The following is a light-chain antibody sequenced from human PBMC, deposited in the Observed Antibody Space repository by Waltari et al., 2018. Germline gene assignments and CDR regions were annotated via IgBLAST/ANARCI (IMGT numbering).Light chain of an antibody. Sequence: QSALTQPASVSGSPGQSITISCSGIGSDIGASKYVSWYQQHPGKAPKLMVYEVTYRPSGXSGXXSGXRXGNXXXLTXXGLQAEXXAXYFCCTXXSSDTRVFGTGTKVTVX. V-gene: IGLV2-14*03. J-gene: IGLJ1*01. CDR2: EVT. CDR3: CTXXSSDTRV. CDR1: GSDIGASKY.